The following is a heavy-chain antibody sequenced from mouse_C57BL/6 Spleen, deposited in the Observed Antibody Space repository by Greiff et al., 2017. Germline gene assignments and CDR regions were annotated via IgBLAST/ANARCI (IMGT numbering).Heavy chain of an antibody. CDR3: ARWGTDYGQPYWYFDV. J-gene: IGHJ1*03. Sequence: QVQLQQPGAELVRPGSSVKLSCKASGYTFTSYWMHWVKQRPIQGLEWIGNIDPSDSETHYNQKFKDKATLTVDKSSSTAYMQLSSLTSEDSAVYYCARWGTDYGQPYWYFDVWGTGTTVTVSS. CDR2: IDPSDSET. V-gene: IGHV1-52*01. CDR1: GYTFTSYW. D-gene: IGHD1-2*01.